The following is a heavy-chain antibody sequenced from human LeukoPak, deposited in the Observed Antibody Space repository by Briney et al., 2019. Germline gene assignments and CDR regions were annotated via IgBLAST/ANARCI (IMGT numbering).Heavy chain of an antibody. J-gene: IGHJ6*03. CDR2: MNPNSGNT. Sequence: ASVKVSCKASVYTFTSYDMNWVRQATGQGLEWLGWMNPNSGNTGYAQNFQGRVAMTMNTSITTAYMELSRLRSEDTAVYYCARALSWTTESYYYMDVWGKGTTVTVSS. CDR1: VYTFTSYD. V-gene: IGHV1-8*01. D-gene: IGHD3/OR15-3a*01. CDR3: ARALSWTTESYYYMDV.